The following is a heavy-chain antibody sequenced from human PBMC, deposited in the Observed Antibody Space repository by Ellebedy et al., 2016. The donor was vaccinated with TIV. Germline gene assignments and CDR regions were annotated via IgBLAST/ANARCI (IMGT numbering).Heavy chain of an antibody. CDR1: GYTFSTQG. CDR3: AREVYGDSLNWFDP. J-gene: IGHJ5*02. CDR2: VSPYNGYA. Sequence: ASVKVSCKASGYTFSTQGISWVRQAPGQGLEWMGWVSPYNGYAGYAQRFRDRVTMTADTSTRTAYMELNSLRSDDTAVYYCAREVYGDSLNWFDPWGQGTLVTVSS. V-gene: IGHV1-18*01. D-gene: IGHD4-17*01.